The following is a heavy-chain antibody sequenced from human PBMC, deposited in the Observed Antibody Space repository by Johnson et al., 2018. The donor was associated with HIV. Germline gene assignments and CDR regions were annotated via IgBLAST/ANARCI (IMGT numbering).Heavy chain of an antibody. D-gene: IGHD2-21*01. Sequence: VQLVESGGGVVRPGGSLRLSCAASGFTFDDYAIQWVRQAPGKGLAWVSGLDWNSGNIGNTDSVKGRFTISRDNAKNSLYLQLNRLGAEDTALYYCARGGHCGGDCAGAKQALDIWGQGTRVTV. CDR2: LDWNSGNI. J-gene: IGHJ3*02. V-gene: IGHV3-20*04. CDR3: ARGGHCGGDCAGAKQALDI. CDR1: GFTFDDYA.